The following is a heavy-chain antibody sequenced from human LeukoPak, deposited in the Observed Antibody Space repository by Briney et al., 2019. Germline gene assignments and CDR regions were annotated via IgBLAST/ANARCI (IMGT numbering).Heavy chain of an antibody. CDR3: ARAGAAAGTGNWFDP. J-gene: IGHJ5*02. Sequence: QTGGSLRLSCAASGFTFSSYWMHWVRQAPGKGLVWVSRINSDGSSTSYADSVKGRFTIPRDNAKNTLYLQMNSLRAEDTAVYYCARAGAAAGTGNWFDPWGQGTLVTVSS. D-gene: IGHD6-13*01. CDR1: GFTFSSYW. V-gene: IGHV3-74*01. CDR2: INSDGSST.